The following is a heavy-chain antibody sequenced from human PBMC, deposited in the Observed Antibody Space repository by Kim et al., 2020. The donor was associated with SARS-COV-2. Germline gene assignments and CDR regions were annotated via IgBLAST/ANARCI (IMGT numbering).Heavy chain of an antibody. CDR3: ARKEGGYYYDSTGFYPLDF. CDR1: GASLDDSGDY. D-gene: IGHD3-22*01. CDR2: IYYNGNT. J-gene: IGHJ4*02. Sequence: SETLSLTCTVSGASLDDSGDYWGWIRQRPGMGLEWIGYIYYNGNTYTNPSLKTRVTMSVDTSENHFSLSLSSVTAADTAVYYCARKEGGYYYDSTGFYPLDFWGQGTRVTVSS. V-gene: IGHV4-31*03.